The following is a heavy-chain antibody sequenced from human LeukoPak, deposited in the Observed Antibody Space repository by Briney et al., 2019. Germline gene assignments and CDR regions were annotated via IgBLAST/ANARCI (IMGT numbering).Heavy chain of an antibody. CDR1: GYTFTTYA. CDR3: ARVLTVTTVDL. Sequence: GASVKVSCKTSGYTFTTYAINWVRQAPGQGLEWMGWISPSDGNTNYAQRLQGRVTMTADTSTSTVYMELRSLRSDDTAVYYCARVLTVTTVDLWGQGTLLTVSS. CDR2: ISPSDGNT. J-gene: IGHJ5*02. D-gene: IGHD4-17*01. V-gene: IGHV1-18*01.